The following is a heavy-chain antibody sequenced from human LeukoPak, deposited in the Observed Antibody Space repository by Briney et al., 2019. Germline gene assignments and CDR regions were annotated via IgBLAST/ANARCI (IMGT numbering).Heavy chain of an antibody. CDR2: FSGSGGSI. CDR3: ARDSDYGDYGGCDY. Sequence: GGSLRLSCAASGFTFSSYAMSWVRQAPGKGLECISGFSGSGGSIYYADSVKGRFTISRDNAKNSLYLQMNSLRAEDTAVYYCARDSDYGDYGGCDYWGQGTLVTVSS. CDR1: GFTFSSYA. V-gene: IGHV3-21*01. D-gene: IGHD4-17*01. J-gene: IGHJ4*02.